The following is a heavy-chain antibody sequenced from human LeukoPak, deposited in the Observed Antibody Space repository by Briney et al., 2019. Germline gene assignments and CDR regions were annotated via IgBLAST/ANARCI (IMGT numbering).Heavy chain of an antibody. Sequence: GGSLRLSCAASGFTFSSYAMSWVRQAPGKGLEWVSDISGSGGSTYYADSVKGRLTISRDNSKNSLYLQMNSLRAEDTAVYYCAKDLGLAACGSCYSDWGQGTLVSVFS. D-gene: IGHD2-15*01. V-gene: IGHV3-23*01. J-gene: IGHJ4*02. CDR2: ISGSGGST. CDR1: GFTFSSYA. CDR3: AKDLGLAACGSCYSD.